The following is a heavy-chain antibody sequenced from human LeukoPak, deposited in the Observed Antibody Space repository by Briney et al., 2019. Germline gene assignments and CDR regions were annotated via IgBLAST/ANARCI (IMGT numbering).Heavy chain of an antibody. D-gene: IGHD6-19*01. J-gene: IGHJ4*02. V-gene: IGHV3-15*01. CDR3: TTSPQWLEN. CDR1: GFSFSHAW. Sequence: PGGPLRLSCAASGFSFSHAWMTWVRQAPGKGLEWIGRIQSETDGGTTDYAAPVKGRFTISRDDSKNMLYLQMNSLKNEDTAVYYCTTSPQWLENWGQGTLVTVSP. CDR2: IQSETDGGTT.